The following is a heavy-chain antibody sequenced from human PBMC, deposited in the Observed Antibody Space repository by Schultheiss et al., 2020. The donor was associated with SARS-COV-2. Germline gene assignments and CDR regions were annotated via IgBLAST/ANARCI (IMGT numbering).Heavy chain of an antibody. CDR2: FDPEDGET. J-gene: IGHJ4*02. CDR1: GYTLTELS. Sequence: ASVKVSCKVSGYTLTELSMHWVRQAPGKGLEWMGGFDPEDGETIYAQKFQGRVTMTEDTSTDTAYMELSSLRSEDTAVYYCATEVQGFRPGAYYFDYWGQGTLVTVSS. V-gene: IGHV1-24*01. D-gene: IGHD3/OR15-3a*01. CDR3: ATEVQGFRPGAYYFDY.